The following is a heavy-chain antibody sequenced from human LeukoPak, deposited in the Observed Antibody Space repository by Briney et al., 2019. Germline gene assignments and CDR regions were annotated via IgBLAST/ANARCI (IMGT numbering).Heavy chain of an antibody. CDR3: ARHVVPAAIRVGWFDP. CDR1: GGSFSGYY. Sequence: SETLSLTCAVYGGSFSGYYWSWIRQPPGKGLEWIGEINHSGSTNYNPSLKSRVTISVDTSKNQFSLKLSSVTAADTAVYYCARHVVPAAIRVGWFDPWGQGTLVTVSS. J-gene: IGHJ5*02. CDR2: INHSGST. V-gene: IGHV4-34*01. D-gene: IGHD2-2*02.